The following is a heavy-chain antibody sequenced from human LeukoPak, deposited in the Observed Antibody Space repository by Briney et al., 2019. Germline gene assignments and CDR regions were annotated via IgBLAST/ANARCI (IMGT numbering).Heavy chain of an antibody. CDR1: GFTFSSYA. D-gene: IGHD6-13*01. CDR3: AKGEGSSSWTNYYYGMDV. J-gene: IGHJ6*02. CDR2: ISGSGGST. Sequence: GGSLRLSCAASGFTFSSYAMSWVRQAPGKGLVWVSAISGSGGSTYYADSVKGRFTISRDNSKNTLYLQMNSLRAEDTAVYYCAKGEGSSSWTNYYYGMDVWGQGTTVTVSS. V-gene: IGHV3-23*01.